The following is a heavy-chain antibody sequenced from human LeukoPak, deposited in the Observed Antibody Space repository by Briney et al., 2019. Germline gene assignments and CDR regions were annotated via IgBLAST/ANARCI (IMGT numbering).Heavy chain of an antibody. CDR1: GFTFRSYA. V-gene: IGHV3-23*01. J-gene: IGHJ4*02. CDR2: ISNSGRNT. Sequence: PGGSLRLSCSASGFTFRSYAMAWVRQAPGTGVGWVSAISNSGRNTYYADSVKGRFTISRDNSKNTLYLEMNSLRAEDTAVYYCSNWVEGARPSLDYWGQGALVTVSS. D-gene: IGHD6-6*01. CDR3: SNWVEGARPSLDY.